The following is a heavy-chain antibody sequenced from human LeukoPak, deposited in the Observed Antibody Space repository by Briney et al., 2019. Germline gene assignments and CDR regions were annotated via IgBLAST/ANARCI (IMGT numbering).Heavy chain of an antibody. V-gene: IGHV3-21*01. CDR1: GFTFSSYS. CDR2: ISSSSSYI. CDR3: ARCVTTVTSYVRADAFDI. J-gene: IGHJ3*02. Sequence: GGSLRLSCAASGFTFSSYSMNWVRQAPGKGLEWVSSISSSSSYIYYADSVKGRFTISRDNAKKSLYLQMNSLRAEDTAVYYCARCVTTVTSYVRADAFDIWGQGTMVTVSS. D-gene: IGHD4-17*01.